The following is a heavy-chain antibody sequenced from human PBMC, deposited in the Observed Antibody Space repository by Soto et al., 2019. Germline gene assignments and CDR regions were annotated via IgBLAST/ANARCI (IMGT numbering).Heavy chain of an antibody. CDR1: GYTFTSHA. J-gene: IGHJ4*02. CDR2: INPDNGNT. D-gene: IGHD3-10*01. CDR3: ARDLEELLWGGFDY. V-gene: IGHV1-3*01. Sequence: QVQLVQSGAEVKRPGASVKVSCKASGYTFTSHAVHWVRQAPGQRLEWMGWINPDNGNTKYLQKFQGRVTITRDTSASIDYMELSSLRSEDTAVYYCARDLEELLWGGFDYWGQGTLVTVSS.